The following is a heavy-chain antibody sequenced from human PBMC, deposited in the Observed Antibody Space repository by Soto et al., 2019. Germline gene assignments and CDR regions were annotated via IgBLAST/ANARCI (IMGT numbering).Heavy chain of an antibody. CDR2: IYYSGST. Sequence: SETLSLTCTFSCGSISSSSYYWGWIRQPPGKGLEWIGSIYYSGSTYYNPSLKSRVTISVDTSKNQFSLKLSSVTAADTAVYYCARHASSYYDFWSGYYIREYYGMDVWGQGTTVTVSS. D-gene: IGHD3-3*01. CDR3: ARHASSYYDFWSGYYIREYYGMDV. J-gene: IGHJ6*02. CDR1: CGSISSSSYY. V-gene: IGHV4-39*01.